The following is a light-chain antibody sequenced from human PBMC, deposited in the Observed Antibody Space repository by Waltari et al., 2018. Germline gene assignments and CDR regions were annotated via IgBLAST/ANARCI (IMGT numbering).Light chain of an antibody. CDR3: AAWDDSLSAVV. V-gene: IGLV1-47*01. CDR1: TSNIGSSY. J-gene: IGLJ2*01. CDR2: KSN. Sequence: QSVLTQPPSASGTPGQRVAVSCSGSTSNIGSSYVYWYQQLPGTAPKLLIFKSNQRPSGCPDRFSGSKSGTSASLAISGLRSEDEGDYFCAAWDDSLSAVVFGGGTQLTVL.